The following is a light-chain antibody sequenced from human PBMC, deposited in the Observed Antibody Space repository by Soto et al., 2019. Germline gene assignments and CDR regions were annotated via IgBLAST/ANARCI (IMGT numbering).Light chain of an antibody. J-gene: IGLJ1*01. V-gene: IGLV3-21*02. CDR2: ADD. CDR3: QLWDSTRDHHV. Sequence: SYELTQPPSESVAPGQTARITCGGNNIGSKSVHWYQQKPGQAPVLVVYADDDRPSGIPERISGSNSGNTATLTISRVEAGDEADYYCQLWDSTRDHHVFGSGTKLTVL. CDR1: NIGSKS.